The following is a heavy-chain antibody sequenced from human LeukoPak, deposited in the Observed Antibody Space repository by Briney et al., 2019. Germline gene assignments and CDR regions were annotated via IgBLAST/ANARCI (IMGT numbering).Heavy chain of an antibody. V-gene: IGHV1-2*02. D-gene: IGHD5-24*01. J-gene: IGHJ2*01. CDR2: INPNSGGT. CDR3: ARVGWSFGYTSWYFDP. CDR1: GYTFTGYY. Sequence: ASVKVSCKASGYTFTGYYMHWVRQASGQGLEWMGWINPNSGGTNYAQKFQGRVSMTRDTSISTAYMELSRLRSDDTAVYYCARVGWSFGYTSWYFDPWGRGTLVTVSS.